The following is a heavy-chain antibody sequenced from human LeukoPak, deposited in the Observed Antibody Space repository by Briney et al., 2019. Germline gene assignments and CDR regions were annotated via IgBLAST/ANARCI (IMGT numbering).Heavy chain of an antibody. Sequence: GGSLRLSCAASGFTVSSNYVSWVRQAPGKGLEWVSVIYSGGSTYYADSVKGRFTISRDNSKNTLYLQMNSLRAEDTAVYYCARERGGATSEWYFQHWGQGTLVTVSS. CDR2: IYSGGST. J-gene: IGHJ1*01. CDR3: ARERGGATSEWYFQH. D-gene: IGHD5-12*01. V-gene: IGHV3-66*01. CDR1: GFTVSSNY.